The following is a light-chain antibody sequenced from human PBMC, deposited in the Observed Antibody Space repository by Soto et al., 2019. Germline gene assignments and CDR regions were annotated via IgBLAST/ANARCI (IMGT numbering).Light chain of an antibody. V-gene: IGKV1-39*01. Sequence: DLQMTQSPSSLSVSIGDRVTITCRASQSISTYLNWYEQKPGKAPNLLIYGASTLQSGVPSRFSGGGSGTYFTLTISGLQPEDFGSYYCQQSYTSPVTFGGGTKWRSN. J-gene: IGKJ4*01. CDR1: QSISTY. CDR3: QQSYTSPVT. CDR2: GAS.